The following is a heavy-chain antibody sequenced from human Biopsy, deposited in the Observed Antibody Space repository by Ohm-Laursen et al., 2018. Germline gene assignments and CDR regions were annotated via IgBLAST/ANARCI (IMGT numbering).Heavy chain of an antibody. Sequence: SDTLSCQLSAYALNELSMHWARQDPGNGLEWMGGFVPENGKTVYAQNFPARVSLTEDTSTDTAYMELRSLRSEDTAVYYCAAGINVWNVNDWGQGTQVTVSS. V-gene: IGHV1-24*01. CDR3: AAGINVWNVND. D-gene: IGHD1-1*01. CDR2: FVPENGKT. CDR1: AYALNELS. J-gene: IGHJ4*02.